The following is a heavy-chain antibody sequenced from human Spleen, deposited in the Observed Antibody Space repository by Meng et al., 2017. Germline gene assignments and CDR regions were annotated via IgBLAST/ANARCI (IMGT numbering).Heavy chain of an antibody. CDR3: ARATYYSGSGAYRWFDP. J-gene: IGHJ5*02. D-gene: IGHD3-10*01. CDR1: GFTFRDYA. V-gene: IGHV3-64*02. CDR2: ITRDGVRT. Sequence: GGSLRLSCTASGFTFRDYAMHWVRQAPGKRLEYVSAITRDGVRTYYADSVKDRFTISGDNSKNTLYLQMGSLRPEDMAVYYCARATYYSGSGAYRWFDPWGQGTPVTVSS.